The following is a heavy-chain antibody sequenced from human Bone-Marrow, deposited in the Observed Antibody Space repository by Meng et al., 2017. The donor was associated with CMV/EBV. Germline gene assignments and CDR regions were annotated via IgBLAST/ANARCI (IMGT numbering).Heavy chain of an antibody. J-gene: IGHJ4*02. CDR3: ARDLEIYGDSPRGFDY. Sequence: GESLKISCAASGFTFSSYAMHWVRQAPGKGLEWVAVISYDGSNKYYADSVKGRFTSSRDNSKNTLYLQMNSLRAENTAVYYCARDLEIYGDSPRGFDYWGQGTLVTVSS. CDR1: GFTFSSYA. V-gene: IGHV3-30*04. CDR2: ISYDGSNK. D-gene: IGHD4-17*01.